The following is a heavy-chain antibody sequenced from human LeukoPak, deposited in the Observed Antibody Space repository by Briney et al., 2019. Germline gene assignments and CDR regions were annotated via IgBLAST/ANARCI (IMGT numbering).Heavy chain of an antibody. J-gene: IGHJ4*02. Sequence: GGSLRLSCAASGFTFSNYNMNWVRHAPGKGLEWISYTSSSGNTIYYADSVKGRFTMSRDNAKMSLYLQMNNLRAEDTAVYYCVRDANDHLWGTYAYYFDFWGQGTLVTVSS. CDR1: GFTFSNYN. CDR3: VRDANDHLWGTYAYYFDF. D-gene: IGHD3-16*01. CDR2: TSSSGNTI. V-gene: IGHV3-48*01.